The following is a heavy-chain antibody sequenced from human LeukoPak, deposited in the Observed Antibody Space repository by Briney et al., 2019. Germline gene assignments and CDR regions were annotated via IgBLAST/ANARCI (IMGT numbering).Heavy chain of an antibody. Sequence: GGSLRLSCAASGLTLSGSSIHWVRQASGKGLEWVGRIRSRANSYATAYAASMKGRITISRDDSKKTAYLQMNSLKTEDTAMYYCTRSQDLVLMVYPSRAFDIWGQGTMVTVSS. CDR3: TRSQDLVLMVYPSRAFDI. CDR1: GLTLSGSS. D-gene: IGHD2-8*01. V-gene: IGHV3-73*01. CDR2: IRSRANSYAT. J-gene: IGHJ3*02.